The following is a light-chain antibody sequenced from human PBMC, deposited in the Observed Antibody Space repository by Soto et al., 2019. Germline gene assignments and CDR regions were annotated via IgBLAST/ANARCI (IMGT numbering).Light chain of an antibody. Sequence: AIRMTQSPSSFSASTGDRVTITCRASQGISSYLAWSQQKPGKAPKLLIYAASTLQSGVPSRFSGSGSGTDFTLTIRCLQSEDFATYYCQQYYRYPFTFGPGTKVDIK. V-gene: IGKV1-8*01. CDR1: QGISSY. CDR2: AAS. CDR3: QQYYRYPFT. J-gene: IGKJ3*01.